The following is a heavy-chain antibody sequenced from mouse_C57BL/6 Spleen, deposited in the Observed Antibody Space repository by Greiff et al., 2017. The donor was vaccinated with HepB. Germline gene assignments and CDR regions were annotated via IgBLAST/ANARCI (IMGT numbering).Heavy chain of an antibody. CDR3: ARSEDYYGSSNWYFDV. CDR2: IYPRSGNT. V-gene: IGHV1-81*01. D-gene: IGHD1-1*01. Sequence: VKLMESGAELARPGASVKLSCKASGYTFTSYGISWVKQRTGQGLEWIGEIYPRSGNTYYNEKFKGKATLTADKSSSTAYMELRSLTSEDSAVYFCARSEDYYGSSNWYFDVWGTGTTVTVSS. J-gene: IGHJ1*03. CDR1: GYTFTSYG.